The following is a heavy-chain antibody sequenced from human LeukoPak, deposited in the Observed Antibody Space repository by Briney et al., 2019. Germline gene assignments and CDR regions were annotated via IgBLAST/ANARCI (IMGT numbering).Heavy chain of an antibody. D-gene: IGHD6-25*01. CDR1: GSSLINTYY. CDR3: ARNASSGFFND. V-gene: IGHV4-28*01. CDR2: IHHSGNRFESGST. J-gene: IGHJ1*01. Sequence: SETLSLTCTVSGSSLINTYYWGWVRQSPGKGLEWIGSIHHSGNRFESGSTHYNPSLRSRVTVSADTSKNQFSLTLTSVTAADTAVYFCARNASSGFFNDWGQGILVTVSS.